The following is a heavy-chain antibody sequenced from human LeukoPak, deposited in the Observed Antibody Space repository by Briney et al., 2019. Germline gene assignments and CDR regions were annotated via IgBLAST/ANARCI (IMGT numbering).Heavy chain of an antibody. J-gene: IGHJ4*02. V-gene: IGHV3-48*01. Sequence: RGSLRLSCAASVFTFSRYSMNWVRQAPGKGLEWVSYISSSSSTIYFADSVKGRFTISRDTAKNSLYLQMNSLRAEDTAVYYCARGHYGDYVPFDYWGQGTLVTVSS. CDR1: VFTFSRYS. CDR3: ARGHYGDYVPFDY. CDR2: ISSSSSTI. D-gene: IGHD4-17*01.